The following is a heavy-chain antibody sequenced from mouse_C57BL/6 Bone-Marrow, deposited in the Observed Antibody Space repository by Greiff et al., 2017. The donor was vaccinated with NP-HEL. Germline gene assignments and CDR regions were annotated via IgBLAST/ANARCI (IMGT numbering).Heavy chain of an antibody. CDR1: GYTFTSYT. V-gene: IGHV1-4*01. J-gene: IGHJ2*01. CDR3: ARGNFFDY. Sequence: QVQLQQSGAELARPGASVKMSCKASGYTFTSYTMHWVNQRPGQGLEWIGYINPSSGYTKYNQKFKDKATLTADKSSSTAYMQLSSLTSEDSAVYYCARGNFFDYWGQGTTLTVSS. CDR2: INPSSGYT.